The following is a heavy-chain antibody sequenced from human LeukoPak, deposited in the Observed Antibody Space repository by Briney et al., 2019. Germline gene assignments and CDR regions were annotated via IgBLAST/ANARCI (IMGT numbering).Heavy chain of an antibody. Sequence: PGGSLRLSCAASGFSFSGHCMNWVRQPPGRGLEWVANIKPDGSEKYHLDSVKGRFTISRDNVKNSLYLQMTGLRAEDTAVYYCARDGYNTIDYWGQGTLVTVSS. CDR2: IKPDGSEK. V-gene: IGHV3-7*05. CDR3: ARDGYNTIDY. D-gene: IGHD1-14*01. J-gene: IGHJ4*02. CDR1: GFSFSGHC.